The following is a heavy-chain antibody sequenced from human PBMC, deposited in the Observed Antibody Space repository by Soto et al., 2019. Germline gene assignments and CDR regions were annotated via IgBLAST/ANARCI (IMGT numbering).Heavy chain of an antibody. CDR3: AIRASYYDSSGYFDY. CDR2: INSDGSST. CDR1: GFTFSSYW. J-gene: IGHJ4*02. V-gene: IGHV3-74*01. Sequence: PGGSLSVSCAASGFTFSSYWMHWVRQAPGKGLVWVSRINSDGSSTSYADSVKGRFTISRDNAKNTLYLQMNSLRAEDTAVYYCAIRASYYDSSGYFDYWGQGTLVTVSS. D-gene: IGHD3-22*01.